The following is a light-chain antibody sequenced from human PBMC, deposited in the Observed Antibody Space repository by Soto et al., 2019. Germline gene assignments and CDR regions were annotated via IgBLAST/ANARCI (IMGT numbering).Light chain of an antibody. Sequence: QSALTQPASVSGSPGQSITISCTGTSSDVGGYNYVSWYQQHPGKAPKLMIYEVSNRPSGVSNRFSGSKSGNTASLTISGLQAEDEADYYCSSYAGSYPVVFGGGTKVTVL. V-gene: IGLV2-14*01. CDR2: EVS. CDR1: SSDVGGYNY. J-gene: IGLJ2*01. CDR3: SSYAGSYPVV.